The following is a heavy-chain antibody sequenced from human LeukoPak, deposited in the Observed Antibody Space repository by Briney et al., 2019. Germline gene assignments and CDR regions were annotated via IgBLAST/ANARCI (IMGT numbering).Heavy chain of an antibody. V-gene: IGHV4-30-4*01. CDR3: ARDFPYYYDSSGYPNAFDI. Sequence: SETLSLTCTVSGGSISSGDYYWSWIRQPPGKGLEWIGYIYYSGSTYYNPSLKSRVTISVDTSKNQFSLKLSSVTAADTAVYYCARDFPYYYDSSGYPNAFDIWGQGTMVTVSS. D-gene: IGHD3-22*01. CDR1: GGSISSGDYY. CDR2: IYYSGST. J-gene: IGHJ3*02.